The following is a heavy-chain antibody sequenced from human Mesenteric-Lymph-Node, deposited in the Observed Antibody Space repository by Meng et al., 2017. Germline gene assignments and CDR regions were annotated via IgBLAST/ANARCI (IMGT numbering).Heavy chain of an antibody. Sequence: GGSLRLSCAASGFTFSSYSMNWVRQAPGKGLEWVAVIWYDGSNKYYADSVKGRFTISRDNSKNTLYLQMNSLRAEDTAVYYCARQHGDYVGWFDPWGQGTLVTVSS. V-gene: IGHV3-33*08. CDR1: GFTFSSYS. D-gene: IGHD4-17*01. CDR3: ARQHGDYVGWFDP. CDR2: IWYDGSNK. J-gene: IGHJ5*02.